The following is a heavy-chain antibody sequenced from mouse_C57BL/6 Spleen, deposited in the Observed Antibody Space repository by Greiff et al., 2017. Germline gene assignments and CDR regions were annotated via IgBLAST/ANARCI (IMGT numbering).Heavy chain of an antibody. J-gene: IGHJ4*01. CDR2: IYPGDGDT. Sequence: VQLQQSGAELVKPGASVKISCKASGYAFSSYWMNWVKQRPGKGLEWIGQIYPGDGDTNYNGQFKGKATLTADKSSSTAYMQISSLTSEDAAVYFCARNYGNPYAMDYWGQGTSVTVSS. V-gene: IGHV1-80*01. D-gene: IGHD2-1*01. CDR3: ARNYGNPYAMDY. CDR1: GYAFSSYW.